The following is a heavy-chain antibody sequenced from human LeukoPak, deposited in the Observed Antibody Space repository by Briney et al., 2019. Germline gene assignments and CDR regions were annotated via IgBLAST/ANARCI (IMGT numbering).Heavy chain of an antibody. CDR3: ARENSGSYREFDY. J-gene: IGHJ4*02. CDR2: IYTSGST. Sequence: SETLSLTCTVSGGSISGYYWSWIRQPAGKGLEWIGRIYTSGSTNYNASLKSRVSMSVDTSKNQSSLKLSSVTAADTAVFYCARENSGSYREFDYWGQGTLVTVSS. D-gene: IGHD1-26*01. V-gene: IGHV4-4*07. CDR1: GGSISGYY.